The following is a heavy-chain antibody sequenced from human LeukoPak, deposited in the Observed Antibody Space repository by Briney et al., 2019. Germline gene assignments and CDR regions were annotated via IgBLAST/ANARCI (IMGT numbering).Heavy chain of an antibody. CDR1: GFSFSDYY. V-gene: IGHV3-11*01. CDR3: ASVRYGDYVDY. D-gene: IGHD4-17*01. Sequence: PGGSLRLSCAASGFSFSDYYMNWIRQAPGKGLEWISYISSGGNTIYYADSVKGRFTISRDNAKNSLLLQMNSLRAEDTAVYYCASVRYGDYVDYWGQGTLVTVSS. J-gene: IGHJ4*02. CDR2: ISSGGNTI.